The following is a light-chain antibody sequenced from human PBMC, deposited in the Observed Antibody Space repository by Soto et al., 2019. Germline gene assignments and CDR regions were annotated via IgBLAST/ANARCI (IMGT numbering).Light chain of an antibody. CDR3: QQRSNWPAIT. CDR1: QSISRNY. J-gene: IGKJ5*01. Sequence: EIVLTQSPGTLSLSPGERATLSCRASQSISRNYLGWYQQNPGQAPRLLIYDASNRATGIPARFSGSGSGTDFTLTISSLEPEDFAVYYCQQRSNWPAITFGQGTRLEIK. CDR2: DAS. V-gene: IGKV3-11*01.